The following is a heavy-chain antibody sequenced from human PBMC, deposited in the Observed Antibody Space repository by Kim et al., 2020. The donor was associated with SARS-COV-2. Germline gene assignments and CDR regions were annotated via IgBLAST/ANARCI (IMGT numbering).Heavy chain of an antibody. D-gene: IGHD3-9*01. J-gene: IGHJ3*02. CDR3: ARLRYFDHDAFDS. V-gene: IGHV4-39*01. CDR2: IYYSGST. CDR1: GGSISSSSYY. Sequence: SETLSLTCTVSGGSISSSSYYWGWIRQPPGKGLEWIGSIYYSGSTYYNPSLKSRVTISLDTSKNQFSLKLSSVTAADTAVYYCARLRYFDHDAFDSWGQGTMVTVTS.